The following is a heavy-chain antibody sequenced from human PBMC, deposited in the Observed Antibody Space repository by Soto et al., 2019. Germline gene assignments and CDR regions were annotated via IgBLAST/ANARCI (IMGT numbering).Heavy chain of an antibody. CDR1: GFNFRNYG. V-gene: IGHV3-21*01. D-gene: IGHD6-19*01. CDR3: AREDSIIIPAVADF. CDR2: VSKSDYT. Sequence: PGGSLRLSCAVSGFNFRNYGINWVRQAPGKGLEWVSSVSKSDYTYYSESVKGRFTVSRDNAKNSASLQMNNLRAEDTAVYYCAREDSIIIPAVADFWGQGTLVTVSS. J-gene: IGHJ4*02.